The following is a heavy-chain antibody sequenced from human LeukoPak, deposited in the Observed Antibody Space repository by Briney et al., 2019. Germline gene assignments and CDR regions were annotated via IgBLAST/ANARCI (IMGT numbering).Heavy chain of an antibody. Sequence: PSETLSLTCTVPGGSISSFYWSWIRQPPGKGLEWMGYIYPSGSAKYNPSLKTRVTISLDTSKNQFSLKLSSVTAADTAVYYCARQPVEMSTIAAIDYWGQGTLVTVSS. D-gene: IGHD5-24*01. CDR2: IYPSGSA. V-gene: IGHV4-59*01. J-gene: IGHJ4*02. CDR3: ARQPVEMSTIAAIDY. CDR1: GGSISSFY.